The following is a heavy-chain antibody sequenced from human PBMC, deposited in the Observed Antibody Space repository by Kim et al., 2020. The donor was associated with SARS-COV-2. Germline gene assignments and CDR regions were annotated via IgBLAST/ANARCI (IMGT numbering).Heavy chain of an antibody. CDR3: AREPWRYSYGLTYYYYGMDV. D-gene: IGHD5-18*01. CDR2: ISYDGSNK. V-gene: IGHV3-30*04. CDR1: GFTFSSYA. J-gene: IGHJ6*02. Sequence: GGSLRLSCAASGFTFSSYAMHWVRQAPGKGLEWVAVISYDGSNKYYVDSVKGRFTISRDNSKNTLYLQMNSLRAEDTAVYYCAREPWRYSYGLTYYYYGMDVWGQGTTVTVSS.